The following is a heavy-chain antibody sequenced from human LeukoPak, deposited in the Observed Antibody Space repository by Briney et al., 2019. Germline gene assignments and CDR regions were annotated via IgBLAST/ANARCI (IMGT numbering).Heavy chain of an antibody. Sequence: GRSLRLSCAASGFTFDDYAMHLVRQAPGKGLEWVSGISWNSGSIGYADSVKGRFTISRDNAKNSLYLQMNSLRAEDTALYYCAKGEQWLVRDWFDPWGQGTLVTVSS. V-gene: IGHV3-9*01. CDR1: GFTFDDYA. CDR3: AKGEQWLVRDWFDP. D-gene: IGHD6-19*01. J-gene: IGHJ5*02. CDR2: ISWNSGSI.